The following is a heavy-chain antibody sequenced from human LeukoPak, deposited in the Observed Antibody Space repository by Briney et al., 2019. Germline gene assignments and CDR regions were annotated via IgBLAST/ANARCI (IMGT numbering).Heavy chain of an antibody. D-gene: IGHD3-10*01. CDR1: GGSFSSYY. V-gene: IGHV4-39*01. Sequence: SETLSLTCAVYGGSFSSYYWGWIRQPPGKGLEWIGSIYYSGSTHYNPSLKSRVTISVDTSKNQFSLKLSSVTAADTAVYYCAIQNDGEYFDYWGQGTLVTVSS. CDR2: IYYSGST. CDR3: AIQNDGEYFDY. J-gene: IGHJ4*02.